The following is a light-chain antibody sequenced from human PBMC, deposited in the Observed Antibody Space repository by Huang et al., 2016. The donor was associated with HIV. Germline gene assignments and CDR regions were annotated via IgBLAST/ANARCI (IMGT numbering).Light chain of an antibody. CDR3: QQSYSTPT. J-gene: IGKJ5*01. CDR2: AAS. V-gene: IGKV1-39*01. Sequence: DIQMTQSPSSLSASVGDRVTITCRASQSISNYLNWYQQKPGKAPNLLIYAASSLQRGVPSRFSGSGSVTDFTLTISSLQPEDFATYYCQQSYSTPTFGQGTRLQIK. CDR1: QSISNY.